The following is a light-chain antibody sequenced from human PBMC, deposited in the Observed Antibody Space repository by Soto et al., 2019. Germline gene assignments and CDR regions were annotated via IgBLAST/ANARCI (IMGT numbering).Light chain of an antibody. CDR3: QQYNSWPPIT. V-gene: IGKV3-20*01. CDR1: LSVSSSY. CDR2: GAS. J-gene: IGKJ5*01. Sequence: EILLTQSPGTLSLSPGERATLSCMASLSVSSSYLAWYQQKPGQAPRLLIYGASSRATGIPDRFSGSGSGTEFTLTISSLQSEDFAVYYCQQYNSWPPITFGQGTRLEIK.